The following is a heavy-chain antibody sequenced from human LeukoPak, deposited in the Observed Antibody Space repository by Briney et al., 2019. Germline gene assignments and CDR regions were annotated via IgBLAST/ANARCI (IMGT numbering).Heavy chain of an antibody. Sequence: SGGSLRLSCAASGLTVSSNYMSWVRQAPGKGLEWVSVIYSGGSTYYADSVKGRFTISRDNSKNTLYLQMNSLRAEDAAVYYCAKTGNPPTGDYWGQGTLVTVSS. D-gene: IGHD1-1*01. CDR1: GLTVSSNY. J-gene: IGHJ4*02. CDR3: AKTGNPPTGDY. CDR2: IYSGGST. V-gene: IGHV3-53*01.